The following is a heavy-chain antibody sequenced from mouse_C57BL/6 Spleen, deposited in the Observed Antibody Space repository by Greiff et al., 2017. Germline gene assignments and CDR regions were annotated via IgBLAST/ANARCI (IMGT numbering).Heavy chain of an antibody. Sequence: VQLQQPGAELVMPGASVKLSCKASGYTFTSYWMHWVKQRPGQGLEWIGEIDPSDSYTNYNQKFKGKSTLTVDKSSSTAYMQLSSLTSEDSAVYYCARLRLRYFDVWGTGTTVTVSS. CDR2: IDPSDSYT. CDR3: ARLRLRYFDV. CDR1: GYTFTSYW. V-gene: IGHV1-69*01. J-gene: IGHJ1*03. D-gene: IGHD2-4*01.